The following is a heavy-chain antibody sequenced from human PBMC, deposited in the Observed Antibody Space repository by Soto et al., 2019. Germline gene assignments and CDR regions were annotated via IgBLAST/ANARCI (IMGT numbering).Heavy chain of an antibody. CDR2: ISSSSSYI. V-gene: IGHV3-21*01. J-gene: IGHJ4*02. Sequence: GGSLRLSCAASGFTFSSYSMNWVRQAPGKGLEWVSSISSSSSYIYYADSVKGRFTISRDNAKNSLYLQMNSLRAEDTAVYYCARGSRYSGYDLSSIFDYWGQGTLVTVSS. CDR3: ARGSRYSGYDLSSIFDY. CDR1: GFTFSSYS. D-gene: IGHD5-12*01.